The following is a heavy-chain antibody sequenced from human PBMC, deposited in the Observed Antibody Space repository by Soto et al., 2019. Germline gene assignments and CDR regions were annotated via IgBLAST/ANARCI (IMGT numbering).Heavy chain of an antibody. J-gene: IGHJ6*02. CDR1: GFTFSSYG. Sequence: QVQLVESGGGVVQPGRSLRLSCAASGFTFSSYGMPWVRQAPGKGLEWVAVISYDGSNKYYADSVKGRFTISRDNSKNTLYLQMNSLRAEDTAVYYCAKDGGAVADYGMDVWGQGTTVTVSS. D-gene: IGHD6-19*01. V-gene: IGHV3-30*18. CDR3: AKDGGAVADYGMDV. CDR2: ISYDGSNK.